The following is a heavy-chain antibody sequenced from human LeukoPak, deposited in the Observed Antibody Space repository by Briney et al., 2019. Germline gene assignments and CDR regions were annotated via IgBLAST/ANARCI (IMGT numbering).Heavy chain of an antibody. J-gene: IGHJ4*02. CDR3: AKDKGYGSGSYLLDY. CDR1: GFTVSSNY. CDR2: IYIGGST. Sequence: GGSLRLSCAASGFTVSSNYMSWVRQAPGKGLEWVSVIYIGGSTAYADSVKGRFTISKDNSKNMVYLHMNNVRPEDTAVYYCAKDKGYGSGSYLLDYWGQGTLVTVSS. D-gene: IGHD3-10*01. V-gene: IGHV3-66*01.